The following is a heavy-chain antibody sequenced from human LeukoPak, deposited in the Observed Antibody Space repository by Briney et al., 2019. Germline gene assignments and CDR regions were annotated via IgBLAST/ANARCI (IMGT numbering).Heavy chain of an antibody. CDR3: AKDRPNYYGSNGHYYRRDGDY. CDR2: ITSSGDGT. Sequence: GGSLRLSCAASGFTFSTYAMSWVRQAPGKGLQWVSSITSSGDGTYYADSVKGRFTISRDNSENMLYLQMNSLRVEDTAVYFCAKDRPNYYGSNGHYYRRDGDYWGQGTLVTVSS. J-gene: IGHJ4*02. V-gene: IGHV3-23*01. D-gene: IGHD3-22*01. CDR1: GFTFSTYA.